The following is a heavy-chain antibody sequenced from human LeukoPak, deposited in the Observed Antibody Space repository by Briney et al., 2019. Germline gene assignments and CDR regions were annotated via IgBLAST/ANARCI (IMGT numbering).Heavy chain of an antibody. V-gene: IGHV1-46*01. D-gene: IGHD2-15*01. J-gene: IGHJ5*02. Sequence: ASVKVSCKASRYTFTSYYMHWVRQAPGQGLEWMGIINPSGGSTSYAQKFQGRVTMTRDTSTSTVYMELSSLRSEDTAVYYCARDPLLWQRNNWFDPWGQGTLVTVSS. CDR1: RYTFTSYY. CDR2: INPSGGST. CDR3: ARDPLLWQRNNWFDP.